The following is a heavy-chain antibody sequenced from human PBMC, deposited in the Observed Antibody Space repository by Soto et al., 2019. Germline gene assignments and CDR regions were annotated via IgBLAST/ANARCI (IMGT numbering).Heavy chain of an antibody. J-gene: IGHJ4*02. CDR3: TRSTNWNYGYYFEY. Sequence: PALMYPKQTLILACAFSGFSLIRKGMSVSWIRQPPGKALEFLALIDWEEEKFYSPSLRTRLTVSKDTSKSQVVLTLTNVDPVDTATYYCTRSTNWNYGYYFEYWGQGTLVTV. V-gene: IGHV2-70*01. D-gene: IGHD1-7*01. CDR2: IDWEEEK. CDR1: GFSLIRKGMS.